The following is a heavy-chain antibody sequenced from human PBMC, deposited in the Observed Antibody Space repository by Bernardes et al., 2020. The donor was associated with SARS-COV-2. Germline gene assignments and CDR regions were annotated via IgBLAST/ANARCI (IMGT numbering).Heavy chain of an antibody. CDR3: ARGPPDILATPREEY. V-gene: IGHV3-21*01. J-gene: IGHJ4*02. CDR1: GFSFSSHT. Sequence: GGSLRLSCSASGFSFSSHTMHWVRQASGKGLEWVSSITSSSSYIFYADSVKGRFTISRDNANNALYLQMNSLRDEDTARYFCARGPPDILATPREEYWGQGALVNVSS. CDR2: ITSSSSYI. D-gene: IGHD5-12*01.